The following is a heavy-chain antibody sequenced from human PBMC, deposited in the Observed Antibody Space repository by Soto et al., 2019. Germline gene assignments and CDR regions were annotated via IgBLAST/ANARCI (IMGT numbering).Heavy chain of an antibody. J-gene: IGHJ4*02. Sequence: EVQLVPSGGGLVQPGRSLRLSCAATGFAFDEYVMHWVRQAPGKGLEWVGSIGWNGASIDYADSVKGRFTISRDNAKNSLFLQMNSLTTEDTALYFCAKSRVVPYFDRWGQGTLVTVSS. CDR1: GFAFDEYV. D-gene: IGHD2-2*01. CDR3: AKSRVVPYFDR. V-gene: IGHV3-9*01. CDR2: IGWNGASI.